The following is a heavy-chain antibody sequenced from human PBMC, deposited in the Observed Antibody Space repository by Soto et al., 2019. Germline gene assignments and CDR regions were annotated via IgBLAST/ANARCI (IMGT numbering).Heavy chain of an antibody. V-gene: IGHV3-13*04. J-gene: IGHJ2*01. CDR1: GFTFSGHD. CDR2: IDTTGGT. D-gene: IGHD2-8*02. CDR3: ARELAVPGYWYFDL. Sequence: EVQLVESGGGLVQPGGSLRLSCEASGFTFSGHDMHWVRQPRGGTLEWVSGIDTTGGTYYPGSVKGRFTISRENAKNSLYLQMNSLRVGDTAVYYCARELAVPGYWYFDLWGRGTLVTVSS.